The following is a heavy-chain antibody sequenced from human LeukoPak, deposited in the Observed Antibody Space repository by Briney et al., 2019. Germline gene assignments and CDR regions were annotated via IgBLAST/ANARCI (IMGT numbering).Heavy chain of an antibody. CDR1: GYSISSGYY. V-gene: IGHV4-38-2*02. CDR2: IYHSGST. Sequence: SETLSLTCTVSGYSISSGYYWGWIRQPPGKGLEWIGSIYHSGSTYYNPSLKSRVTISVDTSKNQFSLKLSSVTAADTAVYYCARDVRYCSSTSCYTPAYFDNWGQGTLVTVSS. CDR3: ARDVRYCSSTSCYTPAYFDN. D-gene: IGHD2-2*02. J-gene: IGHJ4*02.